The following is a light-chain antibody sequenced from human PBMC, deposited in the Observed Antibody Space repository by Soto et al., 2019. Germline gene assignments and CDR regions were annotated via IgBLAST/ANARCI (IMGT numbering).Light chain of an antibody. CDR1: QSINSW. Sequence: DIQMTQSPSTLSASVGDRVTITCRASQSINSWLAWYQQKPGKVPMLLIHAASTLQSGVSSRFSGSGSGTHFTLTISSLQSEDFAVYYCQQYNNWPPITFGQGTRLEIK. J-gene: IGKJ5*01. CDR2: AAS. CDR3: QQYNNWPPIT. V-gene: IGKV1-27*01.